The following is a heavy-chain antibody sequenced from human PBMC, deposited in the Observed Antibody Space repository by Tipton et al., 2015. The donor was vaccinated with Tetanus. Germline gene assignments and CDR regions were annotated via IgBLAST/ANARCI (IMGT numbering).Heavy chain of an antibody. CDR1: GFTFSGSA. CDR3: TTGYDFWGGIPPY. CDR2: VRTTTNSYAT. V-gene: IGHV3-73*01. Sequence: SLRLSCAASGFTFSGSAMHWVRQASGKGLEWVGRVRTTTNSYATESGASVKGRFTISRDDSKNTAYLQMNSLKIEDTAVYYCTTGYDFWGGIPPYWGQGTLVTASS. J-gene: IGHJ4*02. D-gene: IGHD3-3*01.